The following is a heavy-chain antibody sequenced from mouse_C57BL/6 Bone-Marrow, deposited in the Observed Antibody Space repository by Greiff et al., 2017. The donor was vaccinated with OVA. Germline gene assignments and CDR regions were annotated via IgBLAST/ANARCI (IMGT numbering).Heavy chain of an antibody. Sequence: QVQLKESGAELARPGASVKLSCKASGYTFTSYGISWVKQRTGQGLEWIGEIYPRSGNTYYNEKFKGKATLTADKSSSTAYMELRSLTSEDSAVYFCARSITTVVATDYWGQGTTLTVSS. J-gene: IGHJ2*01. V-gene: IGHV1-81*01. D-gene: IGHD1-1*01. CDR2: IYPRSGNT. CDR1: GYTFTSYG. CDR3: ARSITTVVATDY.